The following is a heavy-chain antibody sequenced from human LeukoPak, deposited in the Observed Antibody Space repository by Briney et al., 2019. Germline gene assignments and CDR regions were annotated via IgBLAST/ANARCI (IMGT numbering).Heavy chain of an antibody. CDR1: GGSFSGYY. Sequence: SETLSLTCAVYGGSFSGYYWNWIRQPPGKGLEWIGEINHIGSTNYNPSLKSRVTVSVDTSKNQFSLKLSSVTAADAAVYYCARPSSSRYCSSSSCSKDYWGQGTLVTVSS. J-gene: IGHJ4*02. V-gene: IGHV4-34*01. CDR2: INHIGST. CDR3: ARPSSSRYCSSSSCSKDY. D-gene: IGHD2-2*01.